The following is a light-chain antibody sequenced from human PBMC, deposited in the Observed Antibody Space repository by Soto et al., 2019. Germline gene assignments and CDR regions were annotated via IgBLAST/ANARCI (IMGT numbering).Light chain of an antibody. CDR3: SSYAGTTFV. V-gene: IGLV2-8*01. J-gene: IGLJ1*01. CDR1: SSDVGGYNY. Sequence: QSVLTQPPSASGSPGQSVTIPCTGTSSDVGGYNYVSWYQHHPGNAPKLMIYEVTKRPSGVPDRFSGSKSGNTASLTVSGLQAEDEAAYFCSSYAGTTFVFGTGTKVTVL. CDR2: EVT.